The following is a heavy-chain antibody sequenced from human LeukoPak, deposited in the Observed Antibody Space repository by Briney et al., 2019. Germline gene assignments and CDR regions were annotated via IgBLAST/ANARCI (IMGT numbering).Heavy chain of an antibody. CDR1: GFTLSSYA. V-gene: IGHV3-23*01. D-gene: IGHD3-22*01. J-gene: IGHJ4*02. CDR3: ARNYDSSGYYFPVDY. CDR2: ISGSGGST. Sequence: GGSLRLSCAASGFTLSSYAMSWVRQAPGKGLEWVSAISGSGGSTYYADSVKGRFTISRDNSKNTLYLQMNSLRAEDTAVYYCARNYDSSGYYFPVDYWGQGTLVTVSS.